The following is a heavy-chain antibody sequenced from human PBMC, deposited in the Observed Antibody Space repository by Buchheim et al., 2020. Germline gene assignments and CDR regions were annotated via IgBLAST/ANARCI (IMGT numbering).Heavy chain of an antibody. CDR3: ARDSLKRSSTSCLVDP. Sequence: QVQLVESGGGVVQPGRSLRLSCAASGFTFSSYGMHWVRQAPGKGLEWVAVIWYDGSNKYYADSVKGRFTISRDNSKNTLYLQMNSLRAEDTAVYYCARDSLKRSSTSCLVDPWGQGTL. D-gene: IGHD2-2*01. CDR2: IWYDGSNK. J-gene: IGHJ5*02. CDR1: GFTFSSYG. V-gene: IGHV3-33*01.